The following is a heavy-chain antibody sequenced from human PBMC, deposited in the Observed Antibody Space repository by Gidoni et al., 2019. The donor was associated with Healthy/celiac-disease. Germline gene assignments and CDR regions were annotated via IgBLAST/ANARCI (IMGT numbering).Heavy chain of an antibody. D-gene: IGHD6-13*01. V-gene: IGHV3-21*01. CDR1: GFTFSSYS. CDR3: AREGQQLVFYPFDP. CDR2: ISSSSSYI. Sequence: EVQLVESGGGLVKPGGSLRLSCAASGFTFSSYSMNWVRQAPGKGLEWVSSISSSSSYIYYADSVKGRFTISRDNAKNSLYLQMNSLRAEDTAVYYCAREGQQLVFYPFDPWGQGTLVTVSS. J-gene: IGHJ5*02.